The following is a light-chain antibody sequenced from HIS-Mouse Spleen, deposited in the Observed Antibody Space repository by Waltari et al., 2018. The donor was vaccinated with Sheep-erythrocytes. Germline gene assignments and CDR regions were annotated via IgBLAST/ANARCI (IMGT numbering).Light chain of an antibody. J-gene: IGLJ1*01. CDR1: SSNIGSNT. CDR3: AAWDDSLNGYV. Sequence: QSVLTQPPSASGTPGQRVTISCSGSSSNIGSNTVNWYQQPPGTAPKLLISSNNHGPSGVPDRFSGSKSGTSASLAISGLQSEDEADYYCAAWDDSLNGYVFGTGTKVTVL. CDR2: SNN. V-gene: IGLV1-44*01.